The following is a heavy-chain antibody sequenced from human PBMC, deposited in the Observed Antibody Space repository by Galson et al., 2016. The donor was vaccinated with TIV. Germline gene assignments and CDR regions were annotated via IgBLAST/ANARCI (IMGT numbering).Heavy chain of an antibody. CDR2: IAGGAYT. J-gene: IGHJ4*02. D-gene: IGHD6-19*01. CDR1: GFTFSSYA. CDR3: AKDSGPHPMGSDWHY. V-gene: IGHV3-23*01. Sequence: SLRLSCAASGFTFSSYALTWVRQAPGKGLEWVSTIAGGAYTYYADSVKGRFTISRDNSKNTLYLQMSSRRAEDTAVYFCAKDSGPHPMGSDWHYWGQGTLVTVSA.